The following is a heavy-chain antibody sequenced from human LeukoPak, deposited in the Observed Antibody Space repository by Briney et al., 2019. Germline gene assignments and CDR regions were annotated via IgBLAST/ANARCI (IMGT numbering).Heavy chain of an antibody. D-gene: IGHD3-9*01. CDR3: AKDILTHDLDY. V-gene: IGHV3-30*04. Sequence: PGGSLRLSCAASGFTFSSYAMHWVRQAPGKGLEWVAVISYDGSNKYYADSVKGRFTISRDNSKNTLYLQMNSLRAEDTAVYYCAKDILTHDLDYWGQGTLVTVSS. J-gene: IGHJ4*02. CDR1: GFTFSSYA. CDR2: ISYDGSNK.